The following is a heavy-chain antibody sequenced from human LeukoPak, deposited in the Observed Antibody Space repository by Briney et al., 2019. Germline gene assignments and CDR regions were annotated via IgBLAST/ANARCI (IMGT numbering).Heavy chain of an antibody. CDR2: IRPDGGEQ. J-gene: IGHJ4*02. Sequence: GGSLRLSCAASGFIFSDYYMSWIRQAPGKGLEWVANIRPDGGEQFYVDSVKGRFTISRDNADNSLYLQLTSLRPEDTAVYYCAREHKTFDYWGQGILVTVSS. CDR3: AREHKTFDY. V-gene: IGHV3-7*03. CDR1: GFIFSDYY.